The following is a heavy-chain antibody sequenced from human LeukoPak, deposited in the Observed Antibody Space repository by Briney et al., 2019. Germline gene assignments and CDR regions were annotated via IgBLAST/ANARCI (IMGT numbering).Heavy chain of an antibody. V-gene: IGHV4-4*08. CDR2: IYTSGST. J-gene: IGHJ3*02. CDR3: ATSHRLRFLEWLPGDGAFDI. D-gene: IGHD3-3*01. Sequence: SETLSLTCTVSGGSISSYYWSWIRQPPGKGLEWIGYIYTSGSTNYNPSLKSRVTMSVDTSKNQFSLKLSSVTAADTAVYYCATSHRLRFLEWLPGDGAFDIWGQGTMVTVSS. CDR1: GGSISSYY.